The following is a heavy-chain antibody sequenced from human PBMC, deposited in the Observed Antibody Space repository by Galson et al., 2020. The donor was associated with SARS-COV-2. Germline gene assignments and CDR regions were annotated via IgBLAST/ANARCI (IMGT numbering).Heavy chain of an antibody. J-gene: IGHJ4*02. CDR2: ISYDGSNK. Sequence: TGGSLRLSCAASGFTISSYGMHWVRQAQRKGLEWVAVISYDGSNKYYDNPVKGRFTISRDNSKNTLYLQMNSLRAEDTAVYYCAKDSNYYYDSSCFDYWGQGSLVTVSS. CDR3: AKDSNYYYDSSCFDY. CDR1: GFTISSYG. V-gene: IGHV3-30*18. D-gene: IGHD3-22*01.